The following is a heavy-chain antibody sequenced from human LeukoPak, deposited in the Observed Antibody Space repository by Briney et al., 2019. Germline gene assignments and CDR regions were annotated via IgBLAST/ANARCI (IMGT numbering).Heavy chain of an antibody. D-gene: IGHD6-13*01. CDR3: ARGRVGSSWSFDY. Sequence: SETLSLTRAVYGGSFSGYYWSWIRQPPGKGLEWIGEINHSGSTNYNPSLKSRVTISVDTSKNQFSLKLSSVTAADTAVYYCARGRVGSSWSFDYWGQGTLVTVSS. CDR1: GGSFSGYY. J-gene: IGHJ4*02. CDR2: INHSGST. V-gene: IGHV4-34*01.